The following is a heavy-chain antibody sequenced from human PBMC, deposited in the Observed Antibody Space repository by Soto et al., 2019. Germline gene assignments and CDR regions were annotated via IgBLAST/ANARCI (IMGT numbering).Heavy chain of an antibody. CDR2: IIPIFGTA. CDR3: ARVSVHNTNWFDP. D-gene: IGHD1-1*01. CDR1: GGTFSSYA. V-gene: IGHV1-69*13. J-gene: IGHJ5*02. Sequence: SVKVSCKASGGTFSSYAISWVRQAPGQGLEWMGGIIPIFGTANYAQKFQGRVTITADESTSTAYMELSSLRSEDTAVYYCARVSVHNTNWFDPWGQGTLVTVSS.